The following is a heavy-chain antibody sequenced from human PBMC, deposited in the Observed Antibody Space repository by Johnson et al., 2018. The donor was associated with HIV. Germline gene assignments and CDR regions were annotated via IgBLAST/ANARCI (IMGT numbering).Heavy chain of an antibody. CDR3: ARDRVHGGSYYSGAFDI. CDR2: IKQDGSEK. V-gene: IGHV3-7*05. D-gene: IGHD1-26*01. Sequence: VQLVESGGDWVQRGGSLRVSCAASGFTFSRYWMSWVRQAPGKGLEWVANIKQDGSEKYYVDSVKGRFTISRDNAKNSLHLQMNGLRAEDTAVYYCARDRVHGGSYYSGAFDIWGQGTMVTVSS. CDR1: GFTFSRYW. J-gene: IGHJ3*02.